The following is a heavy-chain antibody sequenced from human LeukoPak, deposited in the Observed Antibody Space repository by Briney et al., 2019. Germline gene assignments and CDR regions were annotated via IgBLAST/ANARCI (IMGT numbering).Heavy chain of an antibody. D-gene: IGHD6-13*01. Sequence: GGSLRLSCAASGFTFSSYAMHWVRQAPGKGLEWVAAISYDGSNKYYADSVKGRFTISRDNSKNTLYLQMNSLRAEDTAVYYCARSRGGTYSSSWYLGYWGQGTLVTVSS. CDR1: GFTFSSYA. J-gene: IGHJ4*02. V-gene: IGHV3-30*01. CDR2: ISYDGSNK. CDR3: ARSRGGTYSSSWYLGY.